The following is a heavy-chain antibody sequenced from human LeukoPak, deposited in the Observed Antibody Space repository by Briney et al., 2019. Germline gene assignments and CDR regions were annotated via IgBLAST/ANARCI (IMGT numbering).Heavy chain of an antibody. J-gene: IGHJ4*02. CDR2: ISSSGSTI. CDR3: AKDGYYGSGSYLDHRFDY. D-gene: IGHD3-10*01. V-gene: IGHV3-48*03. Sequence: PGGSLRLSCAASGFTFSSYEMNWVRQAPGKGLEWVSYISSSGSTIYYADSVKGRFTISRDNAKNSLYLQMNSLRAEDTALYYCAKDGYYGSGSYLDHRFDYWGQGTLVTVSS. CDR1: GFTFSSYE.